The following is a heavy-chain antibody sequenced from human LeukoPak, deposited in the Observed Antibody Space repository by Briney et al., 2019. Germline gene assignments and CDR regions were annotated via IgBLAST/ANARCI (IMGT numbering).Heavy chain of an antibody. J-gene: IGHJ4*02. V-gene: IGHV3-53*01. CDR1: AFSVSNTY. D-gene: IGHD2-21*02. Sequence: GRCLRLSCAASAFSVSNTYMSWVRQAPGKGLEWVSIIYSGGNTYYADSVKGRFTISRDNSKNTLYLQMNRLRPEDTVVYSCARGTVTAPDSWGQGTLVTVSS. CDR3: ARGTVTAPDS. CDR2: IYSGGNT.